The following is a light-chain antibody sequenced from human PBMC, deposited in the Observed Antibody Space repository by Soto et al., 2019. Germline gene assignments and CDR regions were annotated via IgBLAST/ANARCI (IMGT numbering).Light chain of an antibody. Sequence: IVMTQSPATLSVSPGERATVSCRASQSVSTNLAWYQQKPGQAPRLLIYDASNRATGIPDRFSGSGSGTDFTLTISRLEPEDFAVYYCQQYGSSGTFGQGTKVDI. CDR3: QQYGSSGT. J-gene: IGKJ1*01. CDR1: QSVSTN. V-gene: IGKV3-20*01. CDR2: DAS.